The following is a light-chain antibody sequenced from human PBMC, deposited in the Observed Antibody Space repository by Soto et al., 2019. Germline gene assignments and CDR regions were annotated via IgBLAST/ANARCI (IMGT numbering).Light chain of an antibody. J-gene: IGLJ2*01. V-gene: IGLV1-40*01. CDR3: QSYDNSLSGHVI. CDR2: GNN. Sequence: QAVVTQPPSVSGAPGQKVAISCTGSSSNIGAPYDVHWYQQLPGTAPKLLIYGNNNRPSGVPDRFSGSKSGTSASLTITGLQPDDEADYYCQSYDNSLSGHVIFGGGTKLTVL. CDR1: SSNIGAPYD.